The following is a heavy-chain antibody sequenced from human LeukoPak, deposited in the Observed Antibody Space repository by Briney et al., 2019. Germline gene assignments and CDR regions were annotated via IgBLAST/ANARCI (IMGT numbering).Heavy chain of an antibody. Sequence: PSETLSLTCAGYGGSFSGYYWSWLRQPPGKGLEWIGEINHSGSTNYNPSLKSRVTISVDTSKNQFSLKLSFVTAADTAVYYCARGWGYCSGGGCPDYWGQGTLVTVSS. CDR3: ARGWGYCSGGGCPDY. V-gene: IGHV4-34*01. CDR1: GGSFSGYY. J-gene: IGHJ4*02. CDR2: INHSGST. D-gene: IGHD2-15*01.